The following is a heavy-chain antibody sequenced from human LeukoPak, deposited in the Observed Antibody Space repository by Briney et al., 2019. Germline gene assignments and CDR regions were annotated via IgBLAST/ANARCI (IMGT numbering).Heavy chain of an antibody. CDR3: ARDSYYYGSGSYYNFYYYYMDV. V-gene: IGHV4-59*05. CDR1: GGSISSYY. Sequence: SETLSLTCTVSGGSISSYYWSWIRQPPGKGLEWIGSIYYSGSTYYNPSLKSRVTISVDTSKNQFSLKLSSVTAADTAVYYCARDSYYYGSGSYYNFYYYYMDVWGKGTTVTVSS. D-gene: IGHD3-10*01. CDR2: IYYSGST. J-gene: IGHJ6*03.